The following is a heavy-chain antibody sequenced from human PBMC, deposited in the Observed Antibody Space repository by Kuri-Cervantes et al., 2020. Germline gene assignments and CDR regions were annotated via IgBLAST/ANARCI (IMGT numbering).Heavy chain of an antibody. CDR2: IYHTGST. J-gene: IGHJ4*02. CDR3: AREPPSSNYLDY. CDR1: GGSIRSSNW. Sequence: SETLSLTCAVSGGSIRSSNWWSWVRQPPGKGLEWIGEIYHTGSTNYNPSLKSRVTISVDTSKNQFSLKLSSVTAADTAVYYCAREPPSSNYLDYWGQGTLVTVSS. V-gene: IGHV4-4*02. D-gene: IGHD6-6*01.